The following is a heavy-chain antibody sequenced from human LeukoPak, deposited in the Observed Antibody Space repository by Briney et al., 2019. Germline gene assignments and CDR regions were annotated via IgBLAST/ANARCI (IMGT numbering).Heavy chain of an antibody. J-gene: IGHJ4*02. CDR2: IYYSGST. CDR1: GGSISSYY. V-gene: IGHV4-59*08. D-gene: IGHD3-22*01. Sequence: PSETLSLTCTVSGGSISSYYWSWIRQPPGKGLEWIGYIYYSGSTNYNPSLKSRVTISVDTSKNQFSLKLSSVTAADTAVYYCGRHDSSGYYYLDYWGQGTLVTVSS. CDR3: GRHDSSGYYYLDY.